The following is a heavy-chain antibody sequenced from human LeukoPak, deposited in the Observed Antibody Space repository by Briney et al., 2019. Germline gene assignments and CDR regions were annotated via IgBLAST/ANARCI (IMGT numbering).Heavy chain of an antibody. CDR3: ARITGTSRGAFDI. D-gene: IGHD1-7*01. J-gene: IGHJ3*02. CDR1: GGTFSSYA. V-gene: IGHV1-69*13. Sequence: EASVKVSCKASGGTFSSYAISWVRQAPEQGLEWMGGIIPIFGTANYAQKFQGRVTITADESTSTAYMELSSLRSEDTAVYYCARITGTSRGAFDIWGQGTMVTVSS. CDR2: IIPIFGTA.